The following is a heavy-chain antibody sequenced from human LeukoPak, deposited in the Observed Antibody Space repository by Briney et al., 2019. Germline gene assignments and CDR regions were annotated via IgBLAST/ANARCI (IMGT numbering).Heavy chain of an antibody. CDR1: GFTVSSNY. V-gene: IGHV3-53*01. CDR3: AKSPGGFWSGYPDY. CDR2: IYSGGST. J-gene: IGHJ4*02. Sequence: PGGSLRLSCAASGFTVSSNYMSWDRQAPGKGLEWVSVIYSGGSTYYADSVKGRFTISRDNSKNTLYLQMNSLRAEDTAVYYCAKSPGGFWSGYPDYWGQGTLVTVSS. D-gene: IGHD3-3*01.